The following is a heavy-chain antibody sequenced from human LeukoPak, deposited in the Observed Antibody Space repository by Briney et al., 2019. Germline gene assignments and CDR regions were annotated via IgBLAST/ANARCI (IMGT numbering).Heavy chain of an antibody. J-gene: IGHJ6*02. CDR2: IYHSGST. CDR1: GGSISSSNW. V-gene: IGHV4-4*02. CDR3: ARLYSSSFRYTDYYYGMDV. Sequence: PSETLSLTCAVSGGSISSSNWWSWVRQPPGKGLEWIGEIYHSGSTNYNPSLKSRVTISVDKSKNQFSLKLSSVTAADTAVYYCARLYSSSFRYTDYYYGMDVWGQGTTVTVSS. D-gene: IGHD6-13*01.